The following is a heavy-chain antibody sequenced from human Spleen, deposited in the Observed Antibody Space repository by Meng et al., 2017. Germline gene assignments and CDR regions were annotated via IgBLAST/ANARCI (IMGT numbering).Heavy chain of an antibody. CDR2: SNQSGTT. V-gene: IGHV4-34*01. CDR3: ARGGVLVTGYFYGMDV. CDR1: GGSFRGYY. D-gene: IGHD1-1*01. Sequence: SETLSLTCAVYGGSFRGYYWTWLRQFPGKGLEWIGESNQSGTTKYNPSLKSRVSISVDTSKNQFSLKLSSVTAADTAVYYCARGGVLVTGYFYGMDVWGRGTTVTVSS. J-gene: IGHJ6*02.